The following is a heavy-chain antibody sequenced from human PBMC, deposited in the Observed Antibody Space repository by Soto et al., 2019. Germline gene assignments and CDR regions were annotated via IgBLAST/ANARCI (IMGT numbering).Heavy chain of an antibody. J-gene: IGHJ4*02. D-gene: IGHD3-22*01. Sequence: ASVKVSCKASGYTFTNHYMHWVRQAPGQGLEWMGIINPLGGSTNYAEKFQGRVTMTRDTSTSTVYMELSSLRFEDTAVYYCASSTYYYDSSGSYWGQGTLVTVSS. CDR1: GYTFTNHY. CDR2: INPLGGST. CDR3: ASSTYYYDSSGSY. V-gene: IGHV1-46*03.